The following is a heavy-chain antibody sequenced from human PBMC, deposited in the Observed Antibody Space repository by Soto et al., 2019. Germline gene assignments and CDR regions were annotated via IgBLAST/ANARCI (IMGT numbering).Heavy chain of an antibody. D-gene: IGHD3-10*01. CDR1: GNTFTSYD. J-gene: IGHJ4*02. Sequence: ASVKVSCNASGNTFTSYDINWVRQATGHGLEWMGWINPNSGNIGYAQKFQGRVTMTRDTAIGTAYMEVSRLRSDDTAVYYCARGRASGSYYLLDYWGQGTLVTVSS. CDR3: ARGRASGSYYLLDY. CDR2: INPNSGNI. V-gene: IGHV1-8*01.